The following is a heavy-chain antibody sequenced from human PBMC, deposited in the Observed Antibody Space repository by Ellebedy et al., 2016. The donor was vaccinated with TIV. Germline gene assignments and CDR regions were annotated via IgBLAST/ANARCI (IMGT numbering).Heavy chain of an antibody. D-gene: IGHD2-15*01. V-gene: IGHV4-34*01. Sequence: SETLSLXXTVSGGSISSYYWSWIRQPPGKGLEWIGEINHSGSTNYNPSLKSRVTISVDTSKNQFSLKLSSVTAADTAVYYCARASIVVVAATRNLNWFDPWGQGTLVTVSS. J-gene: IGHJ5*02. CDR1: GGSISSYY. CDR2: INHSGST. CDR3: ARASIVVVAATRNLNWFDP.